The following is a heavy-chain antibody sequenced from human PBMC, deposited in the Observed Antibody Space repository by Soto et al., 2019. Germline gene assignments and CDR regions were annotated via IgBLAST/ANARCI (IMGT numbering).Heavy chain of an antibody. CDR1: GDSISNLDYF. D-gene: IGHD7-27*01. CDR3: ARGRYCLTGRCFPNWFDS. J-gene: IGHJ5*01. V-gene: IGHV4-30-4*01. CDR2: IYKSATT. Sequence: SETLSLTCSVSGDSISNLDYFWAWIRQTPGQALEYIGYIYKSATTYYNPSFESRVAISVDTSKSQFSLNVTSVTAADTAVYFCARGRYCLTGRCFPNWFDSWGQGALVTVSS.